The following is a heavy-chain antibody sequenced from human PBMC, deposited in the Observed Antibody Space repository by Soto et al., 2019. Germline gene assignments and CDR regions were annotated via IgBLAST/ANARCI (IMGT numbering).Heavy chain of an antibody. CDR3: ARSGPHGIAAYFYALDV. V-gene: IGHV1-69*12. CDR1: GGSFSNYA. Sequence: QVQLVQSGAEVKKPGSSVKVSCKASGGSFSNYAVTWVRQAPGQGLEWMGGIIPIFGRANYAQKFQDRVTISADESTNTVYMELSSLRSEDTADYYCARSGPHGIAAYFYALDVWGRGTTVTVSS. J-gene: IGHJ6*02. CDR2: IIPIFGRA. D-gene: IGHD5-12*01.